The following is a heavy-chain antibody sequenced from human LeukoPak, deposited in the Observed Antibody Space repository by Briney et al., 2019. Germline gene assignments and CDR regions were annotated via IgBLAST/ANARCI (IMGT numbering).Heavy chain of an antibody. Sequence: SETLSLTCAVYGGSFSGYYWSWIRQPPGKGLEWIGEINHSGSTNYNPSLKSQVTISVDTSKNQFSLKLSSVTAADTAVYYCARGLAIFGVVPGYWGQGTLVTVSS. J-gene: IGHJ4*02. V-gene: IGHV4-34*01. CDR1: GGSFSGYY. CDR2: INHSGST. D-gene: IGHD3-3*01. CDR3: ARGLAIFGVVPGY.